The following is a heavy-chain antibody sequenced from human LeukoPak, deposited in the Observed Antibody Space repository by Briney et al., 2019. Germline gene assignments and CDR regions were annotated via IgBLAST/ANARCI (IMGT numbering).Heavy chain of an antibody. V-gene: IGHV1-18*01. CDR1: GYTFTSYG. CDR2: ISAYNGNT. J-gene: IGHJ3*02. CDR3: ARRVLDAFDI. Sequence: ASVKVSCKASGYTFTSYGISWVRQAPGQGLEWMGWISAYNGNTNYAQKLQGRVTMTTDTSTSTVYMDLSSLRSEDTAVYYCARRVLDAFDIWGQGTMVTVSS.